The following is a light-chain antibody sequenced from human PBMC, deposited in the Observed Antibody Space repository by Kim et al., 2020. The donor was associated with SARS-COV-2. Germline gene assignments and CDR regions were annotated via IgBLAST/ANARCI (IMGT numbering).Light chain of an antibody. CDR3: QQSYSTPPYT. CDR2: AAS. CDR1: QSISNY. J-gene: IGKJ2*01. Sequence: DIQMTQSPSSLSASLGDRVTITCRASQSISNYLNWYQQKPGKAPKLLIYAASSVQSGVPSRFSGSGSGTDFTLTISSLQPEDFATYYCQQSYSTPPYTFGQGTELEI. V-gene: IGKV1-39*01.